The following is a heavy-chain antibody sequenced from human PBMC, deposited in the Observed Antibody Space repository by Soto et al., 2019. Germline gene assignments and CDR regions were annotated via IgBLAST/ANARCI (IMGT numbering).Heavy chain of an antibody. CDR2: IYPGDSDT. J-gene: IGHJ6*02. CDR3: ARHILGYCSGGSCLLHSNGMDV. Sequence: GESLKSSCNGSGYSFTSYWIGWVRQMPGKGLEWMGIIYPGDSDTRYSPSFQGQVTISADKSISTAYLQWSSLKASDTAMYYCARHILGYCSGGSCLLHSNGMDVWGQGTTVTVSS. D-gene: IGHD2-15*01. V-gene: IGHV5-51*01. CDR1: GYSFTSYW.